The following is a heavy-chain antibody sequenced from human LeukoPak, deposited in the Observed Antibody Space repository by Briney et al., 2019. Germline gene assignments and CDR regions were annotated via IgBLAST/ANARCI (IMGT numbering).Heavy chain of an antibody. D-gene: IGHD3-22*01. Sequence: GGSLRLSCAASGFTFGSYWMSWVRQAPGKGLEWVANIKQDGSEKYYVDSVKGRFTISRDNAKNSLYLQMNSLRAEDTAVYYCATDSSGDLDYWGQGTLVTVSS. CDR3: ATDSSGDLDY. CDR1: GFTFGSYW. V-gene: IGHV3-7*01. CDR2: IKQDGSEK. J-gene: IGHJ4*02.